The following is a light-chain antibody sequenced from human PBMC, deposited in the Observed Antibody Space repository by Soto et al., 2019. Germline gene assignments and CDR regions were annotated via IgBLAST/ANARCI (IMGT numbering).Light chain of an antibody. Sequence: QSALTQPPSVSAAPGQKVTISCSGSSSNIGNNYVSWYQQLPGTAPKLPIYENNKRPSGIPDRFSGSKSGTSATLGITGLQTGDEADYYCGTWDSSLSAVVFGGGTKVTVL. J-gene: IGLJ2*01. CDR1: SSNIGNNY. CDR3: GTWDSSLSAVV. V-gene: IGLV1-51*02. CDR2: ENN.